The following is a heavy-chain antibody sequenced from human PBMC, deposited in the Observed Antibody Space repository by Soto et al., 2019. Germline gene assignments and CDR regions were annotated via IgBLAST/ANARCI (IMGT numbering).Heavy chain of an antibody. CDR3: ARDDYYI. CDR2: INAGNGNR. D-gene: IGHD3-16*01. Sequence: QVQLVQSGAEEKKPGASVKVSCKASGYTFTSYAMHWVRQAPGQRLEWMGWINAGNGNRKYSQKFQGRDTITRDTSASKAYMELSSLRSEDTAVYYCARDDYYIWGQGTMVTVSS. V-gene: IGHV1-3*05. CDR1: GYTFTSYA. J-gene: IGHJ3*02.